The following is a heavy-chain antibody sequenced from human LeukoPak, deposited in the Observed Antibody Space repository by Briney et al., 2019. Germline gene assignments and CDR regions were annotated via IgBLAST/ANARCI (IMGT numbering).Heavy chain of an antibody. D-gene: IGHD2-15*01. Sequence: GASVKVPCKASGYTFTGYYMHWVRQAPGQGLEWMGWINPNSGGTNYAQKFQGRVTMTRDTSISTAYMELSRLRSDDTAVYYCARYAGGYCSGGSCYYYGMDVWGQGTTVTVSS. CDR1: GYTFTGYY. CDR3: ARYAGGYCSGGSCYYYGMDV. CDR2: INPNSGGT. V-gene: IGHV1-2*02. J-gene: IGHJ6*02.